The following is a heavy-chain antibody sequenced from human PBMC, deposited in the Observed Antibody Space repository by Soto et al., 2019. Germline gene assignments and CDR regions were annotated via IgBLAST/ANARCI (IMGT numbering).Heavy chain of an antibody. Sequence: PGGSLRLSCAASEFTFSNYAMSWVRQAPGKGLEWVSSISDNGGTTYYADSVKGRFTISRDNSKNTLYLQMNSLRAEDTAVYYCARENTTTVTTLGVFDIWGQGTMVTVSS. D-gene: IGHD4-17*01. V-gene: IGHV3-23*01. CDR1: EFTFSNYA. J-gene: IGHJ3*02. CDR3: ARENTTTVTTLGVFDI. CDR2: ISDNGGTT.